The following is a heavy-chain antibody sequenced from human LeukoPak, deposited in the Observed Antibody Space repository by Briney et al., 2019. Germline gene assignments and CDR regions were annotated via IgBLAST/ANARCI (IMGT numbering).Heavy chain of an antibody. CDR1: GFTLSSYW. Sequence: PGGSLRLSCAASGFTLSSYWMSWVRQVPGKGLEWVANINQDGSAKYYVDSVKGRFTISRDNAENSLYLQMNSLRAEDTAVYYCARDAPGLGIDYWGQGTLVTVSS. CDR3: ARDAPGLGIDY. CDR2: INQDGSAK. V-gene: IGHV3-7*01. J-gene: IGHJ4*02. D-gene: IGHD7-27*01.